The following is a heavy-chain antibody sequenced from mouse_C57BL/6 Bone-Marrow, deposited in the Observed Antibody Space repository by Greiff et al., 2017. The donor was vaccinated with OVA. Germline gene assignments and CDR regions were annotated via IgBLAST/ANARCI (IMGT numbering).Heavy chain of an antibody. D-gene: IGHD1-1*01. CDR3: ARHGSTWFAY. V-gene: IGHV1-61*01. Sequence: QVQLQQPGAELVRPGSSVKLSCKASGYTFTSYWMDWVKQRPGQGLEWIGNIYPSDSETHYNQKFKDKATLTVDKSSSTAYMQLSSLTSEDSAVYYCARHGSTWFAYWGQGTLVTVSA. CDR1: GYTFTSYW. CDR2: IYPSDSET. J-gene: IGHJ3*01.